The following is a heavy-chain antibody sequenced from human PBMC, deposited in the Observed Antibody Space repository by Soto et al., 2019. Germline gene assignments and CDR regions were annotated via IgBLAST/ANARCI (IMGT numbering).Heavy chain of an antibody. D-gene: IGHD3-10*01. Sequence: SETLSLTCTVSGDSVTSVSDYWSWIRQPPGKGLEWIGYIYYSGSADYNPSLGGRVTISIDTSKNQFSLKLTSVTAADTAVYYCARGVGFGYYYYHMDLWGQGTTVTVSS. CDR1: GDSVTSVSDY. J-gene: IGHJ6*02. CDR2: IYYSGSA. V-gene: IGHV4-61*01. CDR3: ARGVGFGYYYYHMDL.